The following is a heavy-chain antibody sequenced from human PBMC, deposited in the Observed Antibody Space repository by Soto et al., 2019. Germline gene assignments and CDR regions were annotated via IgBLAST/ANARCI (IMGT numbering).Heavy chain of an antibody. CDR2: LWYGGSNK. CDR3: AKDRGSGYYGSIDY. D-gene: IGHD3-22*01. Sequence: PGGSLRLSCAASGFTINNYDIQWVRQAPGKGLEWVAVLWYGGSNKYYADSVKGRFTLSRDISKNTLYLQMNNLRAEDTAVYYCAKDRGSGYYGSIDYWGQGALVTVSS. CDR1: GFTINNYD. J-gene: IGHJ4*02. V-gene: IGHV3-30*02.